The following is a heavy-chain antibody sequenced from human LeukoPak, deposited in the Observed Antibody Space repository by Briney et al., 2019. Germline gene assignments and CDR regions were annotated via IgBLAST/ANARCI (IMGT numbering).Heavy chain of an antibody. CDR2: IIPILGIA. V-gene: IGHV1-69*04. CDR1: GYTFTSYG. J-gene: IGHJ4*02. Sequence: GASVKVSCKASGYTFTSYGISWVRQAPGQGLEWMGRIIPILGIANYAQKFQGRVTITADKSTSTAYMELSSLRSEDTAVYYCARDGYYYGSGSGGYWGQGTLVTVSS. D-gene: IGHD3-10*01. CDR3: ARDGYYYGSGSGGY.